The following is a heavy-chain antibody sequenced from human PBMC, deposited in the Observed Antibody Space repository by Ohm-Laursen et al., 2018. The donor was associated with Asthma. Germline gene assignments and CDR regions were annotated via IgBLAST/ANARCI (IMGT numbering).Heavy chain of an antibody. J-gene: IGHJ6*02. CDR2: IIPIFGTV. CDR1: GGTFRSFV. V-gene: IGHV1-69*13. Sequence: SVKVSCKASGGTFRSFVISWVRQAPGQGLEWMGGIIPIFGTVNYAQKFQGRVTITADDSTSIAYMELSSLRSEDTAVYCCARVDEYSYGMDVWGPGTTVTVSS. CDR3: ARVDEYSYGMDV.